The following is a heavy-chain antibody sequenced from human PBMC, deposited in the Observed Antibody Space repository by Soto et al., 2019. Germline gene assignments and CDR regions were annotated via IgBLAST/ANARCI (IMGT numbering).Heavy chain of an antibody. D-gene: IGHD3-10*01. CDR3: ARRSENYGSGSYYPYYYYMDV. CDR2: IIPIFGTA. Sequence: ASVKVSCKASGGTFSSYAISWVRQAPGQGLEWMGGIIPIFGTANYAQKFQGRVTITADESTSTAYMELSSLRSEDTAVYYCARRSENYGSGSYYPYYYYMDVWGKGTTVTVSS. V-gene: IGHV1-69*13. CDR1: GGTFSSYA. J-gene: IGHJ6*03.